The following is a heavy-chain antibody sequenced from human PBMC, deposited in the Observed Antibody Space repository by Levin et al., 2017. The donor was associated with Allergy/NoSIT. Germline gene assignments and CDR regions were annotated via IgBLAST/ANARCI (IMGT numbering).Heavy chain of an antibody. CDR3: AKDKHASTQGWSDP. CDR2: ISDSGLST. V-gene: IGHV3-23*01. D-gene: IGHD2-2*01. J-gene: IGHJ5*02. Sequence: GGSLRLSCAASGFSFGTSDMTWVRHAPGKGLEWLSGISDSGLSTYYADSVKGRFTISRDNSKSTLYLQMNSLTAEDTAVYYCAKDKHASTQGWSDPWGLGTLVTVSS. CDR1: GFSFGTSD.